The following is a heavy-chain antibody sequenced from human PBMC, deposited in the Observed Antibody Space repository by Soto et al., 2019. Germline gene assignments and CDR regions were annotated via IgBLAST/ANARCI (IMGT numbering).Heavy chain of an antibody. V-gene: IGHV4-34*01. CDR1: GGSFSGYY. J-gene: IGHJ3*02. D-gene: IGHD3-16*01. Sequence: SETLSLTCAVYGGSFSGYYWSWIRQPPGKGLEWIGEINHSGSTNYNPSLKSRVTISVDTSKNQFSLKLSSVTAADTAVYYCARGGYDYVWGSPRRAFDIWGQGTMVTVSS. CDR2: INHSGST. CDR3: ARGGYDYVWGSPRRAFDI.